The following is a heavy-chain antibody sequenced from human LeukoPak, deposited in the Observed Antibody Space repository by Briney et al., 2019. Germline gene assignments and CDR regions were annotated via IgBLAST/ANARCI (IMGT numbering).Heavy chain of an antibody. CDR2: ISSSSNYI. V-gene: IGHV3-21*01. CDR3: ARDVGASAPDAFDI. CDR1: GFTFSTYN. D-gene: IGHD1-26*01. J-gene: IGHJ3*02. Sequence: GGSLRLSCAASGFTFSTYNMNWVRQAPGKGPEWVSSISSSSNYIYYADSVKGRFTISRDNAKNSLYLQMNSLRVEDTDVYYCARDVGASAPDAFDIWGQGTMVTVSS.